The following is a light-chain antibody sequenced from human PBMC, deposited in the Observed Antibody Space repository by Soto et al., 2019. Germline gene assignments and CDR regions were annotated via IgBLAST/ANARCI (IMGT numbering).Light chain of an antibody. Sequence: EIVLTQSPGTLSLSPGERATLSCRTSQSVSSGYLAWYQQKPGQAPRLLIYGASNRATGIPDRFTGSGSGTDFTLTISRLEPEDFAVYYCQQYDSSLRSFGQGTNVEIK. V-gene: IGKV3-20*01. CDR3: QQYDSSLRS. CDR2: GAS. J-gene: IGKJ1*01. CDR1: QSVSSGY.